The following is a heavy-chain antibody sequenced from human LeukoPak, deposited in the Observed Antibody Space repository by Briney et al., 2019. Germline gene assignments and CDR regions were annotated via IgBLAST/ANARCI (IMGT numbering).Heavy chain of an antibody. CDR2: IHYSGST. D-gene: IGHD3-3*01. CDR3: ARDGNFYSFHY. V-gene: IGHV4-61*01. Sequence: SETLSLTCTVSGDSVSSGRYYWSWIRQPPGKGLERIGYIHYSGSTNYNPSLKSRVTLSVDTSKNQFSLKLSSVTAADTAIYFCARDGNFYSFHYWGQGTLVTVSS. CDR1: GDSVSSGRYY. J-gene: IGHJ4*02.